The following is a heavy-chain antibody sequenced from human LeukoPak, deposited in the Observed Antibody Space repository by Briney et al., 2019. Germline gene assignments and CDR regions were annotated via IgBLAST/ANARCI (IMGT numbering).Heavy chain of an antibody. CDR1: GFTFSSYW. D-gene: IGHD6-19*01. V-gene: IGHV3-74*01. J-gene: IGHJ4*02. CDR3: ARGDSSGWYFLGEIYFDY. Sequence: PGGSLRLSCAASGFTFSSYWMHWVRQAPGKGLVWVSRINSDGSSTSYADSVKGRFTISRDNAKNTLYLQMNNLRAEDTAVYYCARGDSSGWYFLGEIYFDYWGQGTLVTVSS. CDR2: INSDGSST.